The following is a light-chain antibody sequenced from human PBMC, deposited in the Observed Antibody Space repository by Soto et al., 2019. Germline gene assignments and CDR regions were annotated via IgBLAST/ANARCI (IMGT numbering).Light chain of an antibody. CDR1: QNVAHF. Sequence: DIQMTQSPSSLSASVGDRVTITCRASQNVAHFLTWYQQKPGKAPKLLIYATSSLHSGVPSRFSGSGSGTDFTLTISRLEPEDFAVYYCQQYGSSRTFGQGTKVDIK. CDR3: QQYGSSRT. V-gene: IGKV1-39*01. J-gene: IGKJ1*01. CDR2: ATS.